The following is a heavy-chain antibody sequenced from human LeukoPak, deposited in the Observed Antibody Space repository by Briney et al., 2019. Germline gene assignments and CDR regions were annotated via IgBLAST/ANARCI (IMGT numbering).Heavy chain of an antibody. CDR3: ARESSGYYPL. J-gene: IGHJ4*02. D-gene: IGHD3-22*01. Sequence: ASVKVSCKASGYTFTSYGISWVRQAPGQGLEWMGWINPNSGGTNYAQKFRGRVTMTRDTSISTAYMELSRLRSDDTAVYYCARESSGYYPLWGQGTLVTVSS. CDR2: INPNSGGT. CDR1: GYTFTSYG. V-gene: IGHV1-2*02.